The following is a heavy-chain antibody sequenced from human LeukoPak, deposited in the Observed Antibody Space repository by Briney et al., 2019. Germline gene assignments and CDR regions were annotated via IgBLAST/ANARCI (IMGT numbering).Heavy chain of an antibody. V-gene: IGHV3-33*01. Sequence: PGGSLRLSCAASGFTFSSYGMHWVRQAPGKGLEWVAVIWYDGSNKYYADSVKGRFTISRDNSKNTLYLQMNSLRAEDTAVYYCARDSYITIFGVVTYYYYGMDVWGQGTTVTVSS. CDR3: ARDSYITIFGVVTYYYYGMDV. CDR2: IWYDGSNK. D-gene: IGHD3-3*01. J-gene: IGHJ6*02. CDR1: GFTFSSYG.